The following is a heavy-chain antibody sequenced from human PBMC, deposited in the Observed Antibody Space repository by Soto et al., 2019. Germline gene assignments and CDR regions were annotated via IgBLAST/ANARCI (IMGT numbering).Heavy chain of an antibody. CDR3: ARGGRYPNSAFYCGMDV. D-gene: IGHD1-1*01. CDR2: SLPIFGTS. J-gene: IGHJ6*02. Sequence: QVQLVQSGAEVKKPGSSVKVSCKASGGTFSTYSISWVRQAPGQGLEWMGESLPIFGTSHYTHNFQGRVTLTAEESTSTDYMELSSLRSDVTAVYYCARGGRYPNSAFYCGMDVWGQGITVT. CDR1: GGTFSTYS. V-gene: IGHV1-69*01.